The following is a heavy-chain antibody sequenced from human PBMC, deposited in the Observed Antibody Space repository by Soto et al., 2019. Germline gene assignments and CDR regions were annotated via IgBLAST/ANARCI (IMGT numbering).Heavy chain of an antibody. V-gene: IGHV3-15*07. CDR1: GFTFSNAW. CDR3: TTDRTSSSWYQGYGMDV. J-gene: IGHJ6*02. D-gene: IGHD6-13*01. CDR2: IKSKTDGGTT. Sequence: EVQLVESGGGWVKPGGSLRLSCAASGFTFSNAWMNWVRQAPGKGLEWVGRIKSKTDGGTTDYAAPVKGRFTISRDDSKNTLYLQMNSLKTEDTAVYYCTTDRTSSSWYQGYGMDVWGQGTTVTVSS.